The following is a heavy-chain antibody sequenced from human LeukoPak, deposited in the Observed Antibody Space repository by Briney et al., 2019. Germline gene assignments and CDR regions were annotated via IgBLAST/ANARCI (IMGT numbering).Heavy chain of an antibody. V-gene: IGHV4-59*01. J-gene: IGHJ4*02. CDR3: ASLYSNY. CDR1: GGSISSYY. D-gene: IGHD2-21*01. Sequence: SETLSLTCTVPGGSISSYYWSWIRQPPGKGLEWIGYIYYSGSTNYNPSLKSRVTISVDTSRNQFSLKLSSVTAADTAVYYCASLYSNYWGQGTLVTVSS. CDR2: IYYSGST.